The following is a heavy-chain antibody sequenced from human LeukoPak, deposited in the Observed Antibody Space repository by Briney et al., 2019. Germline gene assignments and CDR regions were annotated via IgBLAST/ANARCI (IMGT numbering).Heavy chain of an antibody. CDR2: IYSGGST. CDR3: ARQNDYIHDY. D-gene: IGHD4-11*01. J-gene: IGHJ4*02. CDR1: GFSVSNNY. V-gene: IGHV3-53*01. Sequence: GGSLRLSCAASGFSVSNNYMSWVRQAPGKGLEWVSVIYSGGSTYYADSVKGRFTISRDNSRNTLYLQMDSLRAEDTAVYYCARQNDYIHDYWGQGTLVTVSS.